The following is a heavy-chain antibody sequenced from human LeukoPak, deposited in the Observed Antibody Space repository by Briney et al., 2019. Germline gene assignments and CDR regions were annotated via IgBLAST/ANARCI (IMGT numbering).Heavy chain of an antibody. CDR3: ARAEFYYYYMDV. CDR1: GGSISSYY. J-gene: IGHJ6*03. Sequence: SETLSLTCTVSGGSISSYYWSWIRQPPGKGLEWIGYIYYSGSTNYNPSLKSRVTISVDTSKNQFSLKLSSVTAADTAVYYCARAEFYYYYMDVWGKGTTVTVSS. V-gene: IGHV4-59*01. D-gene: IGHD3-10*01. CDR2: IYYSGST.